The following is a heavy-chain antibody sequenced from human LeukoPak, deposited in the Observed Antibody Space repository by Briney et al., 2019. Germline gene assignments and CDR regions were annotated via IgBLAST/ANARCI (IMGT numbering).Heavy chain of an antibody. J-gene: IGHJ4*02. CDR2: ISGSGGST. CDR3: ARGGRYAYFLDY. D-gene: IGHD3-16*01. Sequence: GGSLRLSCAASGFTFSSYAMSWVRQDPGKGLEWVSAISGSGGSTYYADSVKGRFTISRDNAKNTVYVHMNSLRDEDTAVYYCARGGRYAYFLDYWGQGTLFTVSS. V-gene: IGHV3-23*01. CDR1: GFTFSSYA.